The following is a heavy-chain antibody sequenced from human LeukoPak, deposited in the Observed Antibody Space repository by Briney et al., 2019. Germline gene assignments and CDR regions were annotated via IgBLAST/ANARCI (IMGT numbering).Heavy chain of an antibody. V-gene: IGHV3-23*01. CDR2: IRGSGGST. CDR3: AKAFYSSGWLFDY. Sequence: GGSLRLSCALSRFTFSSYAMSWVRHAPGKGREWVSAIRGSGGSTFYADSVKGRFTISRDNSKNTLYLKMNSLRAEDTAVYYCAKAFYSSGWLFDYWGQGTLVTVSS. D-gene: IGHD6-19*01. CDR1: RFTFSSYA. J-gene: IGHJ4*02.